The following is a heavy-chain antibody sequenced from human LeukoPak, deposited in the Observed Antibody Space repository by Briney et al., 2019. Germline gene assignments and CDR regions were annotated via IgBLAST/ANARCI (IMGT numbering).Heavy chain of an antibody. D-gene: IGHD4-17*01. Sequence: PGGSLRLSCVASGFTFGSYAMTWVRQAPGKALEWVSSISGSGGSTYYADSVKGRFTISRDNSRNTLYLQMDSLRAEDTAIYYCVYGYNLQYWGQGTLVTVSS. CDR1: GFTFGSYA. J-gene: IGHJ4*02. V-gene: IGHV3-23*01. CDR3: VYGYNLQY. CDR2: ISGSGGST.